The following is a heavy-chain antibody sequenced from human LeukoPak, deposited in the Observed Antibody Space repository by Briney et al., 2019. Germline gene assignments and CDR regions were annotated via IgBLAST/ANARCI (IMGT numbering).Heavy chain of an antibody. CDR2: IRYDGSNI. CDR3: AKDLGNYCSNTSCYRYLQH. V-gene: IGHV3-30*02. D-gene: IGHD2-2*02. J-gene: IGHJ1*01. Sequence: GGSLRLSCAASGFTFSSCGMHWVRQAPGKGLEWVALIRYDGSNIYYVDSVQGRVTMSRDNSKNTLSLQMNSLRDEDTAVYYCAKDLGNYCSNTSCYRYLQHWGQGTLVTVSS. CDR1: GFTFSSCG.